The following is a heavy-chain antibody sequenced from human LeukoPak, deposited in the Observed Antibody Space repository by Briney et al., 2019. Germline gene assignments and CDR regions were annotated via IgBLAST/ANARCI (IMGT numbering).Heavy chain of an antibody. CDR1: GGSFSGYY. Sequence: SETLSLTCAVYGGSFSGYYWSWIRQPPGKGLEWIGEINHSGSTNYNPSLKSRVTISVDTSKNQLSLKLSSVTAADTAVYYCARGRNLVVVVPAAPERDPWGQGTLVTVSS. CDR3: ARGRNLVVVVPAAPERDP. CDR2: INHSGST. D-gene: IGHD2-2*01. J-gene: IGHJ5*02. V-gene: IGHV4-34*01.